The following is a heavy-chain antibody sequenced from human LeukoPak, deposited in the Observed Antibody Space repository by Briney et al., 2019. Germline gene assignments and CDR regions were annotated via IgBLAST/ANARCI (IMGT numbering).Heavy chain of an antibody. D-gene: IGHD3-10*01. Sequence: GASVKVSCKASGYTFTGYYMHWVRQAPGQGLEWMGWINPNSGGTKYAQKFQGRVTMTRDMSISTAYVELSRLRSDDTAVYYCARGRSGELAWAFTLDSWGQGALVTVSS. V-gene: IGHV1-2*02. CDR3: ARGRSGELAWAFTLDS. J-gene: IGHJ4*02. CDR1: GYTFTGYY. CDR2: INPNSGGT.